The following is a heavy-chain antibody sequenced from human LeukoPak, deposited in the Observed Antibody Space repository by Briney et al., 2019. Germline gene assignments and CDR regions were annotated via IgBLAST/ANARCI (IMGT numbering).Heavy chain of an antibody. Sequence: ASVKVSRKASGYTFTSYFIHWVRQAPGQGLEWVGIISPSGDRTNYAQKFQGRVTMTRDTSTNTVYMELRGLRSEDTAVYYCAGDSQQPWLARFDYWGQGTLVTVSS. J-gene: IGHJ4*02. CDR3: AGDSQQPWLARFDY. V-gene: IGHV1-46*01. D-gene: IGHD6-19*01. CDR1: GYTFTSYF. CDR2: ISPSGDRT.